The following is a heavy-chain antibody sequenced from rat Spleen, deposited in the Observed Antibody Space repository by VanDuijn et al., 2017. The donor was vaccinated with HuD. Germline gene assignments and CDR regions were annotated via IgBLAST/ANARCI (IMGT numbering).Heavy chain of an antibody. V-gene: IGHV5-7*01. J-gene: IGHJ2*01. D-gene: IGHD3-5*01. CDR3: ARRTHGDY. Sequence: EVQLVESGGGLVQPGRSLKLSCAASGFTFSGSNMAWVRQTPKKGLEWVATINNDGTTTYYRDSVKGRFTISRENARSTLYLQMDSLRSEDTATYFCARRTHGDYWGQGVMVTVSS. CDR1: GFTFSGSN. CDR2: INNDGTTT.